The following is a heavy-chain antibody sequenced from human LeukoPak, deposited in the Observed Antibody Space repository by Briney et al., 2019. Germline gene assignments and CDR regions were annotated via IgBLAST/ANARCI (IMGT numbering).Heavy chain of an antibody. J-gene: IGHJ4*02. CDR3: AKLSFVDTAMDGDY. Sequence: LSGGSLRLSCAASGFTFSSYGMSWVRQAPGKGLEWVSAISGSGGSTYYADSVKGRFTISRDNSKNTLYLQMNSLRAEDTAVYYCAKLSFVDTAMDGDYWGQGTLVTVSS. CDR2: ISGSGGST. V-gene: IGHV3-23*01. CDR1: GFTFSSYG. D-gene: IGHD5-18*01.